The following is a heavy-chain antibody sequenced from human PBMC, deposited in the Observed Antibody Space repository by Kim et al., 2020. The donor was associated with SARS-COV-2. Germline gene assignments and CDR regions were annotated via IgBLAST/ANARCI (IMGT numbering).Heavy chain of an antibody. J-gene: IGHJ5*02. CDR3: ARDPRYSGYSKTLIGWFDP. CDR1: GYTFTSYG. D-gene: IGHD5-12*01. Sequence: ASVKVSCKASGYTFTSYGISWVRQAPGQGLEWMGWISAYNGNTNYAQKLQGRVTMTTDTSTSTAYMELRSLRSDDTAVYYCARDPRYSGYSKTLIGWFDPWGQGTLVTVSS. V-gene: IGHV1-18*01. CDR2: ISAYNGNT.